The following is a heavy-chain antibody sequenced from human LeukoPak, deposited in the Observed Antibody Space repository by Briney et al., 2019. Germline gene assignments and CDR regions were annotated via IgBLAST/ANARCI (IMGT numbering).Heavy chain of an antibody. V-gene: IGHV4-30-2*01. J-gene: IGHJ5*02. Sequence: SQTLSLTCAVSGGSISSGGYSWRWIRQPPGKGLEWIGYIYHSGSTYYNPSLKSRVTISVDRSKNQFSLKLSSVTAADTAVYYCARVVAVAGNWFDPWGQGALVTVSS. CDR3: ARVVAVAGNWFDP. CDR2: IYHSGST. CDR1: GGSISSGGYS. D-gene: IGHD6-19*01.